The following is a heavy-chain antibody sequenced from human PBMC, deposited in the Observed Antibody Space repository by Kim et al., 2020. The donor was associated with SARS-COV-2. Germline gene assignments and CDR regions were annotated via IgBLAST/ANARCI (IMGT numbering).Heavy chain of an antibody. D-gene: IGHD2-21*01. CDR2: LNQDGSAK. CDR3: VRGIPSA. CDR1: GFTFSTYW. J-gene: IGHJ5*02. Sequence: GGSLRLSCAASGFTFSTYWMSWVRQAPGKGLEWVANLNQDGSAKFYVDPVKGRFSISRVNAKNSLFLQMNSLRAEDTAVYYCVRGIPSAWGQGTLVTVSS. V-gene: IGHV3-7*03.